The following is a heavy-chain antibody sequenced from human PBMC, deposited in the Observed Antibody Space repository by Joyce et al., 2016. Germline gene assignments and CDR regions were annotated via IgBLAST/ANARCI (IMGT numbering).Heavy chain of an antibody. Sequence: EVQLVESGGGLVKPGGSLRLSCAASGFSFRNAWVTWVRQAQGKGRAWVGRVKSKSQGGTTDYAAPVKGRFTSSRDDSRDTAYLQMNSLKSEDTGVYFCVTGLCIGTACHWDDAFDVWGQGTMVTVSS. J-gene: IGHJ3*01. V-gene: IGHV3-15*01. CDR1: GFSFRNAW. D-gene: IGHD2-2*01. CDR2: VKSKSQGGTT. CDR3: VTGLCIGTACHWDDAFDV.